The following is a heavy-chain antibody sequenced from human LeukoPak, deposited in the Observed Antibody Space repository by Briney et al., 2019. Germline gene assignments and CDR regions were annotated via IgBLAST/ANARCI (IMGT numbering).Heavy chain of an antibody. D-gene: IGHD2-2*01. CDR1: GGSFSGYY. J-gene: IGHJ5*02. CDR3: ARGPVVVPAAMRVRWFDP. V-gene: IGHV4-34*01. CDR2: INHSGST. Sequence: SETLSLTCAVYGGSFSGYYCSWIRQPPGKGPEWIGEINHSGSTNYNPSLKSRVTISVDTSKNQFSLKLSSVTAADTAVYYCARGPVVVPAAMRVRWFDPWGQGTLVTVSS.